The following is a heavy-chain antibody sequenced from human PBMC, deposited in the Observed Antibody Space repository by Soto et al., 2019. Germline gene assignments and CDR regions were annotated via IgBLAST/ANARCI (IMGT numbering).Heavy chain of an antibody. V-gene: IGHV3-23*01. CDR1: GFTLRNYA. D-gene: IGHD3-10*01. CDR3: ARGFSAGKGSPPDY. J-gene: IGHJ4*02. Sequence: PGGSLGLSCAASGFTLRNYAMTWVRQAPGKGLEWVSGLNGSGGSTSSADSVKGRFAISRDNSKNTLYLQMNSLRDGDTAVYYCARGFSAGKGSPPDYWGQGTLVTVSS. CDR2: LNGSGGST.